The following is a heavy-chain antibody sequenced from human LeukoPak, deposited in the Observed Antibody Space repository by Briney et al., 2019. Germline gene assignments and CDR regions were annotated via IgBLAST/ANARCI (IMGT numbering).Heavy chain of an antibody. CDR1: GGSISSYY. CDR3: ASNDGYNAFDY. D-gene: IGHD5-24*01. CDR2: IYYSGST. V-gene: IGHV4-59*01. Sequence: SETLSLTCTVPGGSISSYYWSWIRQPPGKGLEWIGYIYYSGSTNYNPSLKSRVTISVDTSKNQFSLKLSSVTAADTAVYYCASNDGYNAFDYWGQGTLVTVSS. J-gene: IGHJ4*02.